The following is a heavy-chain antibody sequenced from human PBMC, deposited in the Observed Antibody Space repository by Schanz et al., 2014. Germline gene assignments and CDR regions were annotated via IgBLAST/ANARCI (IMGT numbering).Heavy chain of an antibody. CDR2: IWYDENNK. V-gene: IGHV3-33*08. J-gene: IGHJ4*02. CDR1: GFTLSSYA. Sequence: QVQLVESGGGVVQPGRSLRLSCAAYGFTLSSYAMHWVRQAPGKGLEWVAVIWYDENNKYYADSVKGRFTMSRDNSKNTLYLQMNSLRAEDTAVYYYARANYRRKINFDYWGRGTLVTVSS. D-gene: IGHD3-10*01. CDR3: ARANYRRKINFDY.